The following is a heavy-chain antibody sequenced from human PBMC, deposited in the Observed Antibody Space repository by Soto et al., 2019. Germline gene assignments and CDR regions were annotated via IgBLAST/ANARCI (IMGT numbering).Heavy chain of an antibody. CDR2: IYYSGST. J-gene: IGHJ4*02. Sequence: SATLSLTSTVSGGSISPYYWSWIRQPPGKGLEWIGYIYYSGSTNYNPSLKSRVTISVDTSKNQFSLKLSSVTAADTAVYYCARRYSSGFDYWGQGTLVTVS. D-gene: IGHD6-19*01. CDR1: GGSISPYY. V-gene: IGHV4-59*08. CDR3: ARRYSSGFDY.